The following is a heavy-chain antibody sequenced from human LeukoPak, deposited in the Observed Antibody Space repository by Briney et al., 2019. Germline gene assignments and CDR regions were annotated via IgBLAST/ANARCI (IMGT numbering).Heavy chain of an antibody. J-gene: IGHJ5*02. V-gene: IGHV3-23*01. CDR3: AKGSGGWYQFFDH. CDR2: ISNGDGTT. CDR1: GFTFSTYA. Sequence: GGSLRLSCAGSGFTFSTYAMTWVRQAPGKGLEWGSSISNGDGTTYYTGSVKGRFTISRNNSKNTLYLQMNSLRAEDTAVYYCAKGSGGWYQFFDHWGQGTLVTVSS. D-gene: IGHD6-19*01.